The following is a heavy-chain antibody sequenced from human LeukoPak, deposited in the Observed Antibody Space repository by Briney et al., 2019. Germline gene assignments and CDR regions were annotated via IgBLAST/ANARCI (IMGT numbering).Heavy chain of an antibody. CDR2: VNANSGNT. Sequence: ASVKVSCKASGYTFTSYDINWVRQATGQGLEWMGWVNANSGNTGYSQKFQGRVTITRDTSASTAYMELSSLRSEDTAVYYCARDLRYYYGSGSSAYYYYGMDVWGQGTTVTVSS. J-gene: IGHJ6*02. D-gene: IGHD3-10*01. CDR3: ARDLRYYYGSGSSAYYYYGMDV. CDR1: GYTFTSYD. V-gene: IGHV1-8*01.